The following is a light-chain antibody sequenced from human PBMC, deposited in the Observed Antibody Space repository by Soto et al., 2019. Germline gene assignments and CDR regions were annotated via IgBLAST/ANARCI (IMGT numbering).Light chain of an antibody. CDR2: DAS. V-gene: IGKV3-11*01. CDR1: QSISSH. Sequence: EIVLTQSPATLSLSPGERATLSCRASQSISSHLAWYQQKPGQAPRLLMYDASNRATGIPARFSGSGSGTDFTLTNSSLEPEHFAVYYCQQRPNWPLTFGGGTTVEI. J-gene: IGKJ4*01. CDR3: QQRPNWPLT.